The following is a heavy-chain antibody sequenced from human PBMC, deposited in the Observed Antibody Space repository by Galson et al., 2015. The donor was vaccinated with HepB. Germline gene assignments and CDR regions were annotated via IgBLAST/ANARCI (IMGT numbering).Heavy chain of an antibody. D-gene: IGHD3-10*01. CDR3: AHRHSASGQRMDRYNWFDP. Sequence: PALVKPTQTLTLTCTFSGFSLSTSGVGVGWIRQPPGKALEWPALIYWDDDKRYSPSLKSRLTITKDTSKNQVVLTMTNMDPVDTATYYCAHRHSASGQRMDRYNWFDPWGQGTLVTVSS. CDR2: IYWDDDK. V-gene: IGHV2-5*02. CDR1: GFSLSTSGVG. J-gene: IGHJ5*02.